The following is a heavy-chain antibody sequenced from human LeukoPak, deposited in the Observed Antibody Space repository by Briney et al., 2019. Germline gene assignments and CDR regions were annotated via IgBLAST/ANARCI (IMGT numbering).Heavy chain of an antibody. CDR2: VSYDGGHK. CDR1: GFSLNEYG. CDR3: ARDRINMMVLGHDSGLDF. V-gene: IGHV3-30*03. J-gene: IGHJ4*02. Sequence: GGSLRLSCVGSGFSLNEYGIHWVRQAPGKGLEWVAVVSYDGGHKYYADSVKGRFTISRDTSSDTVSLQMNSPRVEDTAVYYCARDRINMMVLGHDSGLDFWGQGTLVTVSS. D-gene: IGHD3-22*01.